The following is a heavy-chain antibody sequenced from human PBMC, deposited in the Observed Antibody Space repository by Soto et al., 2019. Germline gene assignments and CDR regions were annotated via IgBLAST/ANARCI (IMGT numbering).Heavy chain of an antibody. D-gene: IGHD3-3*01. V-gene: IGHV1-69*13. CDR2: IIPIFGTA. CDR1: GGTFSSYA. J-gene: IGHJ5*02. Sequence: GASVKVSCKASGGTFSSYAISWVRQAPGQGLEWMGGIIPIFGTANYAQKFQGRVTITADESTSTAYMELSSLRSEDTAVYYCARDGLNYDFPGIWFDPWGQGTLVTVSS. CDR3: ARDGLNYDFPGIWFDP.